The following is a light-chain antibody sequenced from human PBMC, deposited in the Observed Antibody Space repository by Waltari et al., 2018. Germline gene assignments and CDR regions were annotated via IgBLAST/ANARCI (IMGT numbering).Light chain of an antibody. CDR2: DVS. CDR3: QKYERLPAT. Sequence: EIVLTQSPGTLSLSPGERATLSCRASQSIGRSLVWYQPKPGQAPRLLIYDVSRRATGIPDRFSGSGYGTDFSLTISRLEPEDFAVYYCQKYERLPATFGQGTTVEIK. V-gene: IGKV3-20*01. CDR1: QSIGRS. J-gene: IGKJ1*01.